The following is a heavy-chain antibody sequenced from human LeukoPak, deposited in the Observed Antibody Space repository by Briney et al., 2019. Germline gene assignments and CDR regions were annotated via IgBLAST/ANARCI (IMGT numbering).Heavy chain of an antibody. Sequence: PGGSLRLSCAASGFTFSSYAMHWVRQAPGKGLEWVAFIRYDGSNKYYADSVKGRFTISRDNSKNTLYLQMNSLRAEDTAVYYCAKDLGIQATPDYWGQGTLVTVSS. V-gene: IGHV3-30*02. CDR1: GFTFSSYA. J-gene: IGHJ4*02. CDR2: IRYDGSNK. D-gene: IGHD5-18*01. CDR3: AKDLGIQATPDY.